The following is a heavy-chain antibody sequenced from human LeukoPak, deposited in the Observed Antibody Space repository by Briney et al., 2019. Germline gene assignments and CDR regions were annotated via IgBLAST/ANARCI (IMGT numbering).Heavy chain of an antibody. J-gene: IGHJ4*02. CDR2: ISGSGGST. CDR1: GFTFSSHA. CDR3: ARDLGWNADY. Sequence: PGGSLRLSCVASGFTFSSHAMSWVRQAPGKGLAWVSAISGSGGSTYYADSVKGRFTISRDNAKNTLYLQMNSLRAEDTAVYYCARDLGWNADYWGPGTLVTVSS. V-gene: IGHV3-23*01. D-gene: IGHD1-1*01.